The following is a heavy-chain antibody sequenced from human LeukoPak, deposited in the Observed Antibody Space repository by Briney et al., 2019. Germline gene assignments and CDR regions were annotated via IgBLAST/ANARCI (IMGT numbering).Heavy chain of an antibody. CDR2: INQDGSAK. D-gene: IGHD4-17*01. CDR1: GFTFSNYW. Sequence: GGSLRLSCAASGFTFSNYWMTWGRQAPGKRLEWVAYINQDGSAKYFVDSVRGRFTISRDKAKNSLYLQMNSLRAEDTAVYYCARYKPSGTVTPYYSDYWGQGTLVTVSS. J-gene: IGHJ4*02. V-gene: IGHV3-7*01. CDR3: ARYKPSGTVTPYYSDY.